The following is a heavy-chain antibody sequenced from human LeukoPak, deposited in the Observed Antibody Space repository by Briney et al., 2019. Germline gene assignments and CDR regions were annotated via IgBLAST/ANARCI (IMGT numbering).Heavy chain of an antibody. J-gene: IGHJ3*01. Sequence: SETLSLTCSVSGGSISSHYWSWIRQSPVKGLEWIGYISYSGSITYNPSLKSRLTISLETSKKELSLQLSSVTGADTAVYYCARFGRMSGYYDAFDLWGQGTVVTVSS. CDR3: ARFGRMSGYYDAFDL. D-gene: IGHD3-3*01. CDR2: ISYSGSI. CDR1: GGSISSHY. V-gene: IGHV4-59*11.